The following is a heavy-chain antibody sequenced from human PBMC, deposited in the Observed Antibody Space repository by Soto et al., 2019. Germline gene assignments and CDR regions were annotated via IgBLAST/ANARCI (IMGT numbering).Heavy chain of an antibody. CDR3: ATQEVGGSYVYTFDP. Sequence: QLQLQESGPGLLKPSETLSLTCTVSGGSISSSNYYWGWIRQPPGKGLEWIGSIYYSGSTYYNPSLKRRVTISVDTSKNQFSLKLSSVTAADTAVYYCATQEVGGSYVYTFDPWGQGTLVTVSS. V-gene: IGHV4-39*01. CDR2: IYYSGST. J-gene: IGHJ5*02. CDR1: GGSISSSNYY. D-gene: IGHD1-26*01.